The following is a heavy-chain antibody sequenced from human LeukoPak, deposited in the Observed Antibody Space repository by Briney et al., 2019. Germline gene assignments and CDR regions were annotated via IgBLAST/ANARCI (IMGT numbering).Heavy chain of an antibody. Sequence: ASVKVSCKASRYAFTSYDINWVRQATGQGLEWMGWMNPSSGNTGYAQKFQGRVTMTRNTSISTAYMELSSLRSEDTAVYYCARVYSSGWYYHYYYYMDVWGKGTTVTVSS. J-gene: IGHJ6*03. CDR1: RYAFTSYD. CDR3: ARVYSSGWYYHYYYYMDV. V-gene: IGHV1-8*01. D-gene: IGHD6-19*01. CDR2: MNPSSGNT.